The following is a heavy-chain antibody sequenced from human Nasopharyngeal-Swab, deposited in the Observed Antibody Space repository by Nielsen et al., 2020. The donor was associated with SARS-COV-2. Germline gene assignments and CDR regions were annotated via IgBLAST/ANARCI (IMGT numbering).Heavy chain of an antibody. D-gene: IGHD3-22*01. J-gene: IGHJ4*02. CDR1: GGSISSNSYY. V-gene: IGHV4-39*07. CDR2: IYNRGST. CDR3: ARDRRAFYDSSGRTYYFDN. Sequence: SETLSLTCTVSGGSISSNSYYWGWIRQPPGKGLEWIGNIYNRGSTYYNPSLKRRVTISLDPSKNQVSLKLSSVTVADTAVYYCARDRRAFYDSSGRTYYFDNWGQGTLVTVSS.